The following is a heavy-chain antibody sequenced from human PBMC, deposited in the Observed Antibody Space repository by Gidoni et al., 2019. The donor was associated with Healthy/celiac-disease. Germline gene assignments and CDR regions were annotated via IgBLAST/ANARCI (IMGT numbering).Heavy chain of an antibody. Sequence: EVQLVESGGGVVQPGGSLRLSCAASGFTFRSYWMSWVRQAPGKGLEWVANRKQDGREKYYVDSVKGRFTIARDNAKNSLYLQMNSLRAEDTAVYYCARDGPPDLDYPLDYWGQGTLVTVSS. CDR3: ARDGPPDLDYPLDY. CDR1: GFTFRSYW. J-gene: IGHJ4*02. V-gene: IGHV3-7*01. CDR2: RKQDGREK. D-gene: IGHD4-17*01.